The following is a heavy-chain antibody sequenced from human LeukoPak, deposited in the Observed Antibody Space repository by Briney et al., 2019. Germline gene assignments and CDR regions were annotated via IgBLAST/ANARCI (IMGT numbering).Heavy chain of an antibody. D-gene: IGHD5-24*01. V-gene: IGHV3-7*01. CDR3: ARGREMATLGDI. CDR2: IKEDGSEK. Sequence: PGGSLRLSCAASGFTFSSYWMSWVRQAPGKGLEWVANIKEDGSEKYYVGSVKGRFTISRDNAKNSLNLQMNSLRAEDTAVYYCARGREMATLGDIWGQGTMVTVSS. J-gene: IGHJ3*02. CDR1: GFTFSSYW.